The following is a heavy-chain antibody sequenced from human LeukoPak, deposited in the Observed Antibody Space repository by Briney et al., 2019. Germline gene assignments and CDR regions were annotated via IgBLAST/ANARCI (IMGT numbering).Heavy chain of an antibody. CDR1: GGSFSGYY. CDR3: ARASGFWSGYSFNYFDY. J-gene: IGHJ4*02. Sequence: PSETLSLACAVYGGSFSGYYWSWIRQPPGKGLEWIGEINHSGSTNYNPSLKSRVTMSVDTSKNQFSLKLSSVTAADTAVYYCARASGFWSGYSFNYFDYWGQGTLVTVSS. CDR2: INHSGST. V-gene: IGHV4-34*01. D-gene: IGHD3-3*01.